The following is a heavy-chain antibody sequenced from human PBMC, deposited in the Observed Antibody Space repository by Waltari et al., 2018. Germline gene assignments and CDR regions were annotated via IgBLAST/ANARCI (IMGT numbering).Heavy chain of an antibody. V-gene: IGHV1-46*01. J-gene: IGHJ4*02. D-gene: IGHD3-22*01. CDR1: GYIFTTHH. CDR3: ARESAEGDRSAPFDH. Sequence: VQLVQSAAAVKKPGASVKVSCKASGYIFTTHHMHWVRQAPGQGLEWMGILDPNVGITSSPLSFQGRVTMTTDTSTSTVFMEMSNLTSEDTAIYFCARESAEGDRSAPFDHWGQGTLVTVSS. CDR2: LDPNVGIT.